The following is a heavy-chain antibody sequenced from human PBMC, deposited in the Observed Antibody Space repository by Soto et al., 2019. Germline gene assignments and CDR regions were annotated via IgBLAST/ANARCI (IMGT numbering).Heavy chain of an antibody. CDR1: GYTFKSYF. V-gene: IGHV1-46*02. CDR2: INPRGGSST. CDR3: ARESYYYDNSGHFDY. Sequence: QVQLVQSGAEVKKPGASVKISCKASGYTFKSYFMHWVRQARGQGLEWMGMINPRGGSSTTYARNFQGRVTMTRDTSTSTDYMELSSLRSEDTAVYYCARESYYYDNSGHFDYWGQGTLVTVSS. D-gene: IGHD3-22*01. J-gene: IGHJ4*02.